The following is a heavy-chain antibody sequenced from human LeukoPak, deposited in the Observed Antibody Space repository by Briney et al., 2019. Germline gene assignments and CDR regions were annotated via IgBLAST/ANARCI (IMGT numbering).Heavy chain of an antibody. CDR3: ARGILESCSGGSCYYFQH. D-gene: IGHD2-15*01. J-gene: IGHJ1*01. CDR2: ISGSGAST. CDR1: GFTFSSYA. Sequence: GGSLRLSCAASGFTFSSYAMSWVRQAPGRGLEWVSAISGSGASTYYADSVKGRFTISRDDSKNTLYLQINSLRAEDTAVYYCARGILESCSGGSCYYFQHWGQGTLVTVSS. V-gene: IGHV3-23*01.